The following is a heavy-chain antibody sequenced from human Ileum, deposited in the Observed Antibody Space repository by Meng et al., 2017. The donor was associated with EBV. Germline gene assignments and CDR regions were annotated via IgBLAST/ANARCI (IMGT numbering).Heavy chain of an antibody. CDR3: ARTGCSSSSCYAY. CDR1: GHMLPPYA. D-gene: IGHD2-2*01. V-gene: IGHV1-3*01. J-gene: IGHJ4*02. Sequence: VQCGLFGVKVRKPGAPGKDSGKSAGHMLPPYAMNWVGQAPGQRLEWMGWIKDGKGKTKYSEKFQSRVTIPRDTAAVTAYRELSSLRYEDTAVYYCARTGCSSSSCYAYWGQGTLVTVSS. CDR2: IKDGKGKT.